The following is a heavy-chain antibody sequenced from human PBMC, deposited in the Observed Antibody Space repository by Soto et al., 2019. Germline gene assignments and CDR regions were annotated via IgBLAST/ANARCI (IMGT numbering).Heavy chain of an antibody. J-gene: IGHJ3*02. CDR3: ARSIQLWFDSFDI. V-gene: IGHV3-7*03. CDR2: IKQDGSEK. D-gene: IGHD5-18*01. Sequence: PGGSLRLSCAASGFTFSSYWMSWVRQAPGKGLEWVANIKQDGSEKYYVDYVKGRFTISRDNAKNSLYLQMNSLRAEDTAVYYCARSIQLWFDSFDIWGQGTMVTVSS. CDR1: GFTFSSYW.